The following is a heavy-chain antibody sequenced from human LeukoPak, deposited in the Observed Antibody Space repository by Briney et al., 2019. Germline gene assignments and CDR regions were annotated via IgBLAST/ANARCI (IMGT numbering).Heavy chain of an antibody. CDR1: GFTFSDYT. V-gene: IGHV3-7*01. J-gene: IGHJ4*02. Sequence: GGSLRLSCAASGFTFSDYTMNWVRQAPGKGLEWVANMKEDGSEKYYVDSVKGRFTISRDNAKNSLYLQMNSLRADDTAVYYCARGVGGADYWGQGTLVTVSS. D-gene: IGHD2-21*01. CDR2: MKEDGSEK. CDR3: ARGVGGADY.